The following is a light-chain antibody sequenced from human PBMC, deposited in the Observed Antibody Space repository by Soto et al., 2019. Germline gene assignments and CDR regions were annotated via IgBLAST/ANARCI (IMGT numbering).Light chain of an antibody. CDR1: QSISSW. J-gene: IGKJ2*02. V-gene: IGKV1-5*01. CDR2: DAS. CDR3: QQYNSYSGT. Sequence: DIQMTQPPSTLSASVGDRVTITCRASQSISSWLAWYQQKPGKAPKLLIYDASSLDSGVPSRFSGSGSGTEFTLTISSLQPDDFATYYCQQYNSYSGTFGQGTKLEIK.